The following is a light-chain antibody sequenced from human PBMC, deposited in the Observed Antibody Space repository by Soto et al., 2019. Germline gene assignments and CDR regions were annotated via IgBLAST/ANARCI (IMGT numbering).Light chain of an antibody. CDR2: AAS. Sequence: DIPMTQSPSSLSASVEDRITITCRASQGISNFLAWYEQKPGKVPKLLISAASTLQSGGQSRSSGSGSGTDFTRTITSLQHEDVATYYCQQYNGVTTFGQGRRRAI. J-gene: IGKJ5*01. CDR3: QQYNGVTT. V-gene: IGKV1-27*01. CDR1: QGISNF.